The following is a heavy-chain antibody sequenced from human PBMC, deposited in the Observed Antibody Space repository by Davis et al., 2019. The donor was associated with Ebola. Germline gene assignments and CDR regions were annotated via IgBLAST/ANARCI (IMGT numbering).Heavy chain of an antibody. CDR1: GFSFSTFG. J-gene: IGHJ4*02. V-gene: IGHV3-30*02. D-gene: IGHD3-22*01. CDR2: IRNDGSNE. CDR3: ARYMGSSGIGYFDY. Sequence: PGGSLRLSCGASGFSFSTFGMHWVRQAPGKGLEWVAFIRNDGSNEYYADSVKGRFTISRDNSRNTLYLQMNSLRVEDTAVYYCARYMGSSGIGYFDYWGQGTLVTVSS.